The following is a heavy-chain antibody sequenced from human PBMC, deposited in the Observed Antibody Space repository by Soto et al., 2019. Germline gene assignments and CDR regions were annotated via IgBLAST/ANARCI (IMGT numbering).Heavy chain of an antibody. D-gene: IGHD3-22*01. CDR2: IKSKTDGGTT. V-gene: IGHV3-15*07. CDR1: GFTFSNAW. CDR3: TTVSYYYDSGFDY. J-gene: IGHJ4*02. Sequence: PGGSLRLSCXASGFTFSNAWMNWISQAPGKGLEWVGRIKSKTDGGTTDYAAPVKGRFTISRDDSKNTLYLQMNSLKTEDTAVYYCTTVSYYYDSGFDYWGQGTLVTVSS.